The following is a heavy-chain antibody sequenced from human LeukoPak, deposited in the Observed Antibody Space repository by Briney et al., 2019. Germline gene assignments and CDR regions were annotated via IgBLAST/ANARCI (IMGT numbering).Heavy chain of an antibody. J-gene: IGHJ1*01. CDR3: ARTSIAARPRYFQH. Sequence: SETLSLTCAVYGGSFSGYCWSWIRQPPGKGLEWIGEINHSGSTNYNPSLKSRVTISVDTSKNQFSLKLSSVTAADTAVYYCARTSIAARPRYFQHWGQGTLVTVSS. CDR2: INHSGST. CDR1: GGSFSGYC. V-gene: IGHV4-34*01. D-gene: IGHD6-6*01.